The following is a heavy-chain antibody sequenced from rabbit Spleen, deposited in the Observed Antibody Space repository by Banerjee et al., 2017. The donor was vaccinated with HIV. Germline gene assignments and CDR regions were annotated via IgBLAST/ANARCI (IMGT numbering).Heavy chain of an antibody. CDR3: ARDLTGYGDFGYAAM. J-gene: IGHJ4*01. CDR2: INAVTGKP. D-gene: IGHD2-1*01. V-gene: IGHV1S45*01. Sequence: QEQLEESGGGLVQPGGSLKLSCKASGFDFSRTGVSWVRQAPGKGLEWIACINAVTGKPVYASWAKGRSTFSKTSSTTVTLQLSSLTAADTATYFCARDLTGYGDFGYAAMWGPGTLVTVS. CDR1: GFDFSRTG.